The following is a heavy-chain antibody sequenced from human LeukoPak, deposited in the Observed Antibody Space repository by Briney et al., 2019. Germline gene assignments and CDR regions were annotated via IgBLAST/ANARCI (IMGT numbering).Heavy chain of an antibody. CDR3: AKSSVSVVTGFYGMDV. V-gene: IGHV3-23*01. Sequence: GGSLRLSCAASGFTFSSYAMSWVRQAPGKGLEWVSAISGSGGSTYYADSVKGRFTISRDNSKNTLYLQMNSLRAEDTAVYYCAKSSVSVVTGFYGMDVWGQGTTVTVSS. CDR2: ISGSGGST. D-gene: IGHD4-23*01. J-gene: IGHJ6*02. CDR1: GFTFSSYA.